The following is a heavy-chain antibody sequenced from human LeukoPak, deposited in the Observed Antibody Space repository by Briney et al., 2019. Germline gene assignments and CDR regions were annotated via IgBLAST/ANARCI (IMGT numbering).Heavy chain of an antibody. V-gene: IGHV3-23*01. CDR2: ISGSGGST. CDR1: GFPLSSYA. J-gene: IGHJ6*03. Sequence: GGSLRLSCAASGFPLSSYAMSWVRQAPGKGLEWVSAISGSGGSTYYADSVKGRFTISRDNSKNTLYLQMNSLRAEDTAVYYCARDIVVVPAAHYYYYYYMYVWGKGTTVTVSS. CDR3: ARDIVVVPAAHYYYYYYMYV. D-gene: IGHD2-2*01.